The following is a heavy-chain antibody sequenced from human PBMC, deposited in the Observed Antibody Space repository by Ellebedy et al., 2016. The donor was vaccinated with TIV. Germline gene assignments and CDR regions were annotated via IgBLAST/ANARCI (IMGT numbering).Heavy chain of an antibody. Sequence: GESLKISCAASVFTFSTYGMHWVHQAPGKGLWWVALISYDGSNIFYADSVNGRFTISRDNSKNTLYLQMNSLRGEDTAVYYCAQGYGTYFLQYYFDTWGQGTLVTVSS. CDR1: VFTFSTYG. CDR2: ISYDGSNI. D-gene: IGHD1-26*01. J-gene: IGHJ4*02. V-gene: IGHV3-30*18. CDR3: AQGYGTYFLQYYFDT.